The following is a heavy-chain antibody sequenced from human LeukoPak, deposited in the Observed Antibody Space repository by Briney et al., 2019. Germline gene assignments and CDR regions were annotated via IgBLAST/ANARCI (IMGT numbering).Heavy chain of an antibody. D-gene: IGHD2/OR15-2a*01. V-gene: IGHV3-23*01. Sequence: GGSLRLSCAASGFTFSSFAMSWVRQVPGKGLEWVSIISASTENTYYADSVKGRFTISRDNSKNTLHLQMNSLGAEDTAVYYCAKDRLVVIGATPYYYYMDVWGKGTTVTVSS. CDR1: GFTFSSFA. CDR3: AKDRLVVIGATPYYYYMDV. J-gene: IGHJ6*03. CDR2: ISASTENT.